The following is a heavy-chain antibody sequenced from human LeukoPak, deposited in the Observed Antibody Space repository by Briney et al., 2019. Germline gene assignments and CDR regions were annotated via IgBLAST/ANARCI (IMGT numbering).Heavy chain of an antibody. D-gene: IGHD3-10*01. V-gene: IGHV4-30-2*03. CDR2: IYYSGST. Sequence: PSQTLSLTCAVSGGSISSGGYSWSWIRQPPGKGLEWIGSIYYSGSTYYNPSLKSRVTISVDTSKNQFSLKLSSVTAADTAVYYCARPVWFGEHHDWFDPWGQGTLVTVSS. J-gene: IGHJ5*02. CDR3: ARPVWFGEHHDWFDP. CDR1: GGSISSGGYS.